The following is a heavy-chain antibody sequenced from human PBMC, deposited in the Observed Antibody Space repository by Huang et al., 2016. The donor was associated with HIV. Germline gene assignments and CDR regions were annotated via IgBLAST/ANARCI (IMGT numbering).Heavy chain of an antibody. J-gene: IGHJ4*02. Sequence: QVRLQESGPGLVQPSQTLALTCTVSGVPISRGGYSWTWIRRPPGKGLEWIGYVYYSGSTHYNAALKSRVIISGDMSKNQFYLKMNSLTAADTAVYYCARAPYDSRGYYWWGQGTLVTVSS. V-gene: IGHV4-30-4*08. CDR2: VYYSGST. D-gene: IGHD3-22*01. CDR1: GVPISRGGYS. CDR3: ARAPYDSRGYYW.